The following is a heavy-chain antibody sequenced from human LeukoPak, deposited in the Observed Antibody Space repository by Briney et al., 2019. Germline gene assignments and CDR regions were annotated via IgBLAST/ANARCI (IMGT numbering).Heavy chain of an antibody. V-gene: IGHV1-8*01. J-gene: IGHJ4*02. Sequence: ASVKVSCKASGFTFTSYDINWVRQATGQGLEWMGWMNPNSGNTGYAQKFQGRGTMTRNTSISTAYMELSSLRSEDTAVYYCARRLAASGYLPDYWGQGTLVTVSS. D-gene: IGHD6-13*01. CDR1: GFTFTSYD. CDR2: MNPNSGNT. CDR3: ARRLAASGYLPDY.